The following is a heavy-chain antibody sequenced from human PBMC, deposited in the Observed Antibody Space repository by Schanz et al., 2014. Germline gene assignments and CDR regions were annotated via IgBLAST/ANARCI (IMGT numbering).Heavy chain of an antibody. CDR1: GGSISSTYW. V-gene: IGHV4-4*02. D-gene: IGHD2-15*01. CDR3: ARGGGTSYGMDV. CDR2: IYHSGST. Sequence: QVQLQESGPGLVKPSGTLSLTCAVSGGSISSTYWWTWVRQTPGKGLEWIGDIYHSGSTNDNPSFKSQITISWDKFKNQFSLNMNSVTAADTAVYFCARGGGTSYGMDVWGQGTTVTVSS. J-gene: IGHJ6*02.